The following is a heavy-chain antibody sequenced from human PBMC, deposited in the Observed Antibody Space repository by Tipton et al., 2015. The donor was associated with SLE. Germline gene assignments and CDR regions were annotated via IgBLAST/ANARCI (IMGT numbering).Heavy chain of an antibody. CDR2: IYYTGST. Sequence: TLSLTCTVSTGAISIYYWSWIRQPPGKGLEWIGYIYYTGSTHYNPSLESRVALSVDTSKDQFSLNLASVTAADTAIYYCAGHSGSPYYFDFWGQGTLVTVPS. CDR1: TGAISIYY. D-gene: IGHD1-26*01. V-gene: IGHV4-59*08. CDR3: AGHSGSPYYFDF. J-gene: IGHJ4*02.